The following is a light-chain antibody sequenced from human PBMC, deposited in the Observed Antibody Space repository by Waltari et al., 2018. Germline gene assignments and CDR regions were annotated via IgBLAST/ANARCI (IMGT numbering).Light chain of an antibody. CDR2: ADS. CDR3: SSYAGFSTVV. V-gene: IGLV2-23*01. Sequence: QSALTQPASVSGSPGQSITLSCTGTSSDVGSYNLVSWYQPPPGSAPKPMIYADSKRPSGVSDRFSGSKSGNTASLTISGLQAEDEADYYCSSYAGFSTVVFGGGTKLTVL. J-gene: IGLJ2*01. CDR1: SSDVGSYNL.